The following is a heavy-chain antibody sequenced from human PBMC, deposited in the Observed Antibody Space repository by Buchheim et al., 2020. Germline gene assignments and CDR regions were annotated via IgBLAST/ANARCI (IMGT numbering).Heavy chain of an antibody. D-gene: IGHD6-19*01. CDR1: GGSVSSGSYY. V-gene: IGHV4-61*01. CDR3: ARGLGSGWSGGPWFDP. Sequence: QVQLQESGPGLVKPSETLSLTCTVSGGSVSSGSYYWSWIRQPPGKGLEWIGYIYYSGSTNYNPSLKSRVTISVDTSKNQFSLKLSSVTAADTAVYYCARGLGSGWSGGPWFDPWGQGTL. CDR2: IYYSGST. J-gene: IGHJ5*02.